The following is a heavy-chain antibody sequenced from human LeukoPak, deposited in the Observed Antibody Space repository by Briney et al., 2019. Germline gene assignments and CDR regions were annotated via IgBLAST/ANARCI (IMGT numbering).Heavy chain of an antibody. V-gene: IGHV1-69*05. J-gene: IGHJ4*02. Sequence: SVKVSCKASGGTFSSYAISWVRQAPGQGLEWVGRIIPIFGTANYAQKFQGRVTITTDESTSTAYMELSSLRSEDTAVYYCARVGYCSSTSCPLSYFDYWGQGTLVTVSS. CDR1: GGTFSSYA. D-gene: IGHD2-2*01. CDR2: IIPIFGTA. CDR3: ARVGYCSSTSCPLSYFDY.